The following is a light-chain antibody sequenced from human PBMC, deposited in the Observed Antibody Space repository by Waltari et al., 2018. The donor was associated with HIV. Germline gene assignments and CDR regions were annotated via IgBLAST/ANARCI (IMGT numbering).Light chain of an antibody. V-gene: IGLV1-44*01. CDR3: ATWDDSLNAWV. CDR2: SDG. CDR1: SSNIGSNT. Sequence: QSVLNQSPSASGTPGQRVIISCSGSSSNIGSNTVTWYQQFPGTAPKLLIYSDGQRPSGVPERFSGSKAATSASLAISGRRSEDEADYYCATWDDSLNAWVFGGGTKLTVL. J-gene: IGLJ3*02.